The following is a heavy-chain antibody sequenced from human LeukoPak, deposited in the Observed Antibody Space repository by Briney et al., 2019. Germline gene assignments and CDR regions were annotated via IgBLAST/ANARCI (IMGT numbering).Heavy chain of an antibody. J-gene: IGHJ6*02. D-gene: IGHD6-13*01. Sequence: GASVKVSCKASGYTFTSYGISWVRQALGQGLDWMGWISPYYGNTNYAQKLQGRGTMTTDTSTSTAYMELRSLRSDDTAVYYCARKSVGPYSSSWLTNYYYYYGMDVWGQGTTVTVSS. CDR3: ARKSVGPYSSSWLTNYYYYYGMDV. CDR2: ISPYYGNT. V-gene: IGHV1-18*01. CDR1: GYTFTSYG.